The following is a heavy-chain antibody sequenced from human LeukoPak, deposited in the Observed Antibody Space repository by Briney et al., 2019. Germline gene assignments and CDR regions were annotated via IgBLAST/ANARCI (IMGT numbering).Heavy chain of an antibody. CDR2: ISRGGGTI. V-gene: IGHV3-48*03. CDR1: GFSFSNNE. D-gene: IGHD3-10*02. CDR3: AELGITMIGGV. J-gene: IGHJ6*04. Sequence: PSGGSLRLSCEASGFSFSNNEMNWVRQAPGRGLEWVSYISRGGGTIYYADSVKGRFTLSRDNVQNSPYLQMNSLRVEDTAVYYCAELGITMIGGVWGKGTTVTISS.